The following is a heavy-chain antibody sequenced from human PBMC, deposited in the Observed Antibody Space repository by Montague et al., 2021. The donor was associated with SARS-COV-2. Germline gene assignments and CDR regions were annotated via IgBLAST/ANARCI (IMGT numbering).Heavy chain of an antibody. CDR2: IYYSATT. J-gene: IGHJ5*02. V-gene: IGHV4-59*12. D-gene: IGHD1-26*01. Sequence: SETLSLTCTVSGGSITNYYWTWIRQFPGRGLEWIGYIYYSATTNYNPSLKGRVTMSIDTSKNQFSLSLSSVTAADSAVYYCARLRRGTYYVSFDPWGQGALVSVSS. CDR1: GGSITNYY. CDR3: ARLRRGTYYVSFDP.